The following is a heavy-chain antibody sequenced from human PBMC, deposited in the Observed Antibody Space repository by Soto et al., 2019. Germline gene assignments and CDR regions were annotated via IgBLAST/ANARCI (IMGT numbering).Heavy chain of an antibody. CDR1: GGSVSSGTYY. D-gene: IGHD5-18*01. V-gene: IGHV4-61*01. CDR2: IYYSGST. J-gene: IGHJ5*02. Sequence: QVQLQESGPGLVKPSETLSLTCTVSGGSVSSGTYYWSWIRQPPGKGLEWIGYIYYSGSTNYNPSLTSRVTISVDTSKNQFSLKLSSVTAADTAVYYCARGTGYDWFDPWGQGTLVTVSS. CDR3: ARGTGYDWFDP.